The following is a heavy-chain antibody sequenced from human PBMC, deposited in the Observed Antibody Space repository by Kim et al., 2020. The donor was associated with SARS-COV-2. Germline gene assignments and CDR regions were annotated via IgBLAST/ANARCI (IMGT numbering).Heavy chain of an antibody. Sequence: ASVKVSCKASGYTFTSYGISWVRQAPGQGLEWMGWISAYNGNTNYAQKLQGRVTMTTDTSTSTAYMELRSLRSDDTAVYYCARCRYYDSSGYYGRGEYYYGMDVWGQGTTVTVSS. D-gene: IGHD3-22*01. CDR1: GYTFTSYG. CDR2: ISAYNGNT. J-gene: IGHJ6*02. CDR3: ARCRYYDSSGYYGRGEYYYGMDV. V-gene: IGHV1-18*01.